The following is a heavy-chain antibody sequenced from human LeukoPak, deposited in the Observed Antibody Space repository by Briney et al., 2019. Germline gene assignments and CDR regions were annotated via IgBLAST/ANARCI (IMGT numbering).Heavy chain of an antibody. J-gene: IGHJ4*01. Sequence: GGSLRLSCAASGLSFRSYAMHWVRQAPGKGLEWVTVIANDGRDKKYADSVRGRFTISRDNSKNTVYLQMDSLRVEDMAVYYCAKDSKITSADYYFDYWGLEPWSPSPQ. V-gene: IGHV3-30*04. D-gene: IGHD6-13*01. CDR3: AKDSKITSADYYFDY. CDR2: IANDGRDK. CDR1: GLSFRSYA.